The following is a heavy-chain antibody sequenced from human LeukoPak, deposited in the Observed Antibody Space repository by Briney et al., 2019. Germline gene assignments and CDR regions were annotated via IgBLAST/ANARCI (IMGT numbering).Heavy chain of an antibody. V-gene: IGHV3-23*01. CDR3: AKTFGGGSGNPYYFDS. Sequence: GGSLRLSCAASGFTFDDHGMSWVRQAPGKGLEWVSSINSGGSRTYYADSVKGRFTISRDNSKTTLYLQMNSLRAEDTAVYYCAKTFGGGSGNPYYFDSWGQGTLVPVSS. CDR2: INSGGSRT. D-gene: IGHD3-16*01. CDR1: GFTFDDHG. J-gene: IGHJ4*02.